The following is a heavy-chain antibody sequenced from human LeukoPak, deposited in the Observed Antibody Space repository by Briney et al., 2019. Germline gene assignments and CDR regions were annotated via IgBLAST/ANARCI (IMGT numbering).Heavy chain of an antibody. CDR2: ISWNSGSI. CDR3: AKDIASGSYLDY. J-gene: IGHJ4*02. V-gene: IGHV3-9*01. D-gene: IGHD1-26*01. Sequence: PGRSLRLSCAASGFTCDDYAMHLVRQAPGKGLEWVSGISWNSGSIGYADSVKGRFTISRDNAKNSLYLQMNSLRAEDTALYYCAKDIASGSYLDYWGQGTLVTVSS. CDR1: GFTCDDYA.